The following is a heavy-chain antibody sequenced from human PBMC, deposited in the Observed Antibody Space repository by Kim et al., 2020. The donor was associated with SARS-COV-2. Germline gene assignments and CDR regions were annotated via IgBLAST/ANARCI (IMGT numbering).Heavy chain of an antibody. CDR1: GFIFTNFG. Sequence: GGSLRLSCAASGFIFTNFGMHWVRQAPGKGLEWVAVIWYDGSNKYYVDSVKSRFTISRDNSKNTLYLAMNSLRAEDTAVYYCAKVLPYSGSYYYHYGMDVGGRGTTVTVSS. D-gene: IGHD1-26*01. V-gene: IGHV3-33*06. CDR2: IWYDGSNK. J-gene: IGHJ6*04. CDR3: AKVLPYSGSYYYHYGMDV.